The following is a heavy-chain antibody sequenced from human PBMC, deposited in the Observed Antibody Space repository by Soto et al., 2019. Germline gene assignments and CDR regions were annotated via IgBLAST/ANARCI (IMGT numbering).Heavy chain of an antibody. CDR2: INAGDGNT. Sequence: QVQLVQSGAEVKKPGASVKVSCKASGYSFTSYPVHWVRQAPGQRLEWMGWINAGDGNTNYSQKFQGRVTITRDTAASTAYMELSSLRSEDTAVYYCTRDNSGLGAYWGQGTLVTVSS. J-gene: IGHJ4*02. CDR3: TRDNSGLGAY. CDR1: GYSFTSYP. D-gene: IGHD1-26*01. V-gene: IGHV1-3*01.